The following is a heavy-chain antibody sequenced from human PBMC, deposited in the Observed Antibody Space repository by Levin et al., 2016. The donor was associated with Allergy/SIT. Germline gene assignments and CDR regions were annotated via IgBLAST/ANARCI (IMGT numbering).Heavy chain of an antibody. CDR1: SGSISSGHYY. J-gene: IGHJ4*02. D-gene: IGHD6-19*01. CDR2: MYYSGSP. Sequence: SETLSLTCTVSSGSISSGHYYWGWIRQPPGQGLEWIGSMYYSGSPYSNPSLQSRVTISVDTSKNQVSLKLRSVTAADTAIYFCVRGPLTGGWPEVFDSWGQGTLVTVSS. CDR3: VRGPLTGGWPEVFDS. V-gene: IGHV4-39*01.